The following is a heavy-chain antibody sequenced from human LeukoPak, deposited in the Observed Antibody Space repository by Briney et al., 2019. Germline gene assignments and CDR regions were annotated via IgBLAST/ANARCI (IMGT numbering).Heavy chain of an antibody. CDR3: ASRSRYYYDSSGYTNYYYYYMDV. Sequence: MASETLSLTCTVSGGSISSGGYDWSWIRQHPGKGLEWIGYIYYSGSTYYNPSLKSRVTISVDTSKNQFSLKLSSVTAADTAVYYCASRSRYYYDSSGYTNYYYYYMDVWGKGTTVTVSS. J-gene: IGHJ6*03. D-gene: IGHD3-22*01. CDR1: GGSISSGGYD. CDR2: IYYSGST. V-gene: IGHV4-31*03.